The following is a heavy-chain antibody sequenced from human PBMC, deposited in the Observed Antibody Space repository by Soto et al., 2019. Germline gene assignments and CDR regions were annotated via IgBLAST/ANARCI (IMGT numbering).Heavy chain of an antibody. CDR2: ITGDAGGS. Sequence: GGSLRLSCVASGFTFSSYAMTWVRQTPGKGLETISLITGDAGGSYYADSVKGRFTISRDNSKNTLYLQMNSLRAEDTAVYYYAKAPFPRCSGFVCYPLDSWGQGTQVTVSS. CDR1: GFTFSSYA. V-gene: IGHV3-23*01. CDR3: AKAPFPRCSGFVCYPLDS. J-gene: IGHJ4*02. D-gene: IGHD2-15*01.